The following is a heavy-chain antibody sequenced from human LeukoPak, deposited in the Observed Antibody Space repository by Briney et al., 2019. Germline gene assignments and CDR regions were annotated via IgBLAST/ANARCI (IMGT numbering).Heavy chain of an antibody. D-gene: IGHD6-19*01. CDR2: ISAYNGNT. CDR1: GYTFTSYG. V-gene: IGHV1-18*01. CDR3: ARWIVAVAANRVYYYYMDV. Sequence: ASVKVSCKASGYTFTSYGISWVRQAPGQGLEWMGWISAYNGNTNYAQKLQGRVTMTTDTSTSTAYMELRSLRSDDTAVYYCARWIVAVAANRVYYYYMDVWGKGTTVTVSS. J-gene: IGHJ6*03.